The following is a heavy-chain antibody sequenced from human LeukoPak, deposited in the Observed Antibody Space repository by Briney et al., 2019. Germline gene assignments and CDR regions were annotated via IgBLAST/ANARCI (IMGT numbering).Heavy chain of an antibody. V-gene: IGHV3-72*01. Sequence: GGSLRLSCAASGFTFSDHYMDWVRQAPGKGLEWVGRIRNKANSYTTEYAASVKGRFTISRDDSKNSLYLQMSSLKTEDTALYYCARARYSANDYSDYWGQGTLVIVSS. CDR1: GFTFSDHY. CDR2: IRNKANSYTT. J-gene: IGHJ4*02. CDR3: ARARYSANDYSDY. D-gene: IGHD1-26*01.